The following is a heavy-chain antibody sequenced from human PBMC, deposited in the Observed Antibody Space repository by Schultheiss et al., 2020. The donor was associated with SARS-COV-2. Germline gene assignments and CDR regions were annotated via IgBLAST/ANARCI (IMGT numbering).Heavy chain of an antibody. CDR1: GFSYSSHW. Sequence: GGSLRLSCEASGFSYSSHWMSWVRQASGKGLEWVANIKEDGSEKYYVDTVKGRFTISRDNAKNSVYLQMNSLRADDTAVYYCARDRGNGWYDYYYGMDVWGQGTTVTVSS. D-gene: IGHD6-19*01. CDR3: ARDRGNGWYDYYYGMDV. J-gene: IGHJ6*02. CDR2: IKEDGSEK. V-gene: IGHV3-7*01.